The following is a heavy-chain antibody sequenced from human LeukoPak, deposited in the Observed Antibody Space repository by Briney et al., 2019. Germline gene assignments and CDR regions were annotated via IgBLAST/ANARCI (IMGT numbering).Heavy chain of an antibody. CDR1: GFTFSSYA. CDR2: ISGSGGST. D-gene: IGHD5-12*01. J-gene: IGHJ4*02. Sequence: GGSLRLSCAASGFTFSSYAMSWVRQAPGKGLEWDSAISGSGGSTYYADSVKGRFTISRDNSKNTLYLQMDSLRAEDTAVYYCAKVGRWLQLGYFDYWGQGTLVTVSS. CDR3: AKVGRWLQLGYFDY. V-gene: IGHV3-23*01.